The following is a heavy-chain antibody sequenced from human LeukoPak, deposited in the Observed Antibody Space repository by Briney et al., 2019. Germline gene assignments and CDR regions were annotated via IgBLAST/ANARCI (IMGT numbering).Heavy chain of an antibody. J-gene: IGHJ5*02. Sequence: SLKVSCKASGGTFSSYTISWVRQAPGQGLEWMGRIIPILGIANYAQKFQGRVTITADKSTSTAYMELSSLRSEDTAVYYCARDRGWNDDNWFDPWGQGTLVTVSS. V-gene: IGHV1-69*04. CDR3: ARDRGWNDDNWFDP. CDR1: GGTFSSYT. CDR2: IIPILGIA. D-gene: IGHD1-1*01.